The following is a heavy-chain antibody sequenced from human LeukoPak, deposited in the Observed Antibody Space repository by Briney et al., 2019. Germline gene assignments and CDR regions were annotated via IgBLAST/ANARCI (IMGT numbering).Heavy chain of an antibody. V-gene: IGHV3-7*01. CDR3: AKWRWRQSEYED. CDR1: GFSFSDHW. Sequence: GGSLRLSCEASGFSFSDHWMGWVRQAPGKGLECVANIKHDGSGKEYVDSVKGGFTISRDNAKNSVYLEMSSLRAEDTAVYYCAKWRWRQSEYEDWGQGTLVTVSS. J-gene: IGHJ4*02. D-gene: IGHD5-24*01. CDR2: IKHDGSGK.